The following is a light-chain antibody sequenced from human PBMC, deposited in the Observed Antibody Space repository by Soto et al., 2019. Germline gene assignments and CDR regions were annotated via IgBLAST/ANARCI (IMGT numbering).Light chain of an antibody. Sequence: ETMMTHSPDTLSVSLCERATLSFSASQSLRSSLAWYQQKPGQAPRLLIYDASHRATGIPARFSGSGSGTDFTLTISSLQPEDAAVYYCQQRSNWPPITFGQGTRLEIK. V-gene: IGKV3-11*01. CDR3: QQRSNWPPIT. J-gene: IGKJ5*01. CDR1: QSLRSS. CDR2: DAS.